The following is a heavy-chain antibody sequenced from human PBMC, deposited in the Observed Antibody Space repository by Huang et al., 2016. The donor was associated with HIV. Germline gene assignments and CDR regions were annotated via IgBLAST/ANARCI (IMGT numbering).Heavy chain of an antibody. Sequence: EVQLVQSGAEVKKPGESLKISCKGSGYMFTKYWIGGVRQMPGKGLEWMGSIYPGDSDTRYSPAFQGPVTIAADKSITTAYLQWSSLKASDTAIYYCARHDGARPGWVDNWGQGTLVTVSS. J-gene: IGHJ5*02. D-gene: IGHD4-17*01. V-gene: IGHV5-51*01. CDR1: GYMFTKYW. CDR2: IYPGDSDT. CDR3: ARHDGARPGWVDN.